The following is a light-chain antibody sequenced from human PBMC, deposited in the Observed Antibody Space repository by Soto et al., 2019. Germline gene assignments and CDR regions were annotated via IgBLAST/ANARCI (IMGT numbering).Light chain of an antibody. Sequence: EIVMTQSPATLSVSPGERATLSCRASQSVSSNLAWYQQKPGQAPRLLIYGASTRATGIPARFSGSGSGTEFTLTISSWQSEDFAVYYCQQYNNWPPWTFGQGTKVEIK. CDR1: QSVSSN. V-gene: IGKV3-15*01. CDR3: QQYNNWPPWT. CDR2: GAS. J-gene: IGKJ1*01.